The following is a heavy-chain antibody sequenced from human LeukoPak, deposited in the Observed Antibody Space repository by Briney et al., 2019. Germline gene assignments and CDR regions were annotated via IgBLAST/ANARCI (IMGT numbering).Heavy chain of an antibody. Sequence: SVKVSCKASGGTFSSYAISWVRQAPGQGLEWMGGIIPIFGTANYAQKFQGRVTITADESTSTAYMELSSLRSEDTAVYYCARFFGDYGGNSNAFDIWGQGTMVTVSS. V-gene: IGHV1-69*13. D-gene: IGHD4-23*01. CDR1: GGTFSSYA. CDR2: IIPIFGTA. J-gene: IGHJ3*02. CDR3: ARFFGDYGGNSNAFDI.